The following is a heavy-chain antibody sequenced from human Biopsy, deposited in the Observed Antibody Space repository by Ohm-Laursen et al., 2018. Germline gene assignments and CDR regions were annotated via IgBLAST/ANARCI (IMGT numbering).Heavy chain of an antibody. CDR3: VTEVGGVSSWYNN. V-gene: IGHV3-23*01. Sequence: SLRLSCTASGFTFSSYAMSWVRQAPGKGLEWVSAITSSGDTTYYSDSVKGRFTISRDNAKQSVHLQMNSLRAEDTAVYYCVTEVGGVSSWYNNWGQGTLVTVSS. J-gene: IGHJ4*02. D-gene: IGHD6-13*01. CDR1: GFTFSSYA. CDR2: ITSSGDTT.